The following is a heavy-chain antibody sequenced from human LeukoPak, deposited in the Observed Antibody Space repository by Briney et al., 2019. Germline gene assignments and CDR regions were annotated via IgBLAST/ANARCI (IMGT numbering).Heavy chain of an antibody. CDR2: ISSSSSYI. D-gene: IGHD6-13*01. J-gene: IGHJ4*02. CDR3: ARARSYSSSWYEFDY. V-gene: IGHV3-21*01. Sequence: GGPLRLSCAASGFTFSSYSMNWVRQAPGKGLEWVSSISSSSSYIYYADSVKGRFTISRDNAKNSLYLQMNSLRAEDTAVYYCARARSYSSSWYEFDYWGQGTLVTVSS. CDR1: GFTFSSYS.